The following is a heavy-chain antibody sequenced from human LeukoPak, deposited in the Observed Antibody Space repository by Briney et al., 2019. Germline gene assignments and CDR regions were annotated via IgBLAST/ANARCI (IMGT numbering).Heavy chain of an antibody. V-gene: IGHV3-30*18. CDR1: GFTFSSYG. Sequence: GGSLRLSCAASGFTFSSYGMHWVRQAPGKGLEWVAVISYDGSNKYYADSVKGRFTISRDNSKNTLYLQMNSLGAEDTAVYYCAKDQDYYGSGSLDHWGQGTLVTVSS. CDR3: AKDQDYYGSGSLDH. J-gene: IGHJ4*02. D-gene: IGHD3-10*01. CDR2: ISYDGSNK.